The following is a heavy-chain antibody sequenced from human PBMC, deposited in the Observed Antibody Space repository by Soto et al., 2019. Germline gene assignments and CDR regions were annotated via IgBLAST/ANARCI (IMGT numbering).Heavy chain of an antibody. CDR2: IDWDSGK. CDR3: ARMGVSGSDYYYYMDV. Sequence: SGPTLVNPTQTLTLTCTFSGFSLSTSGMCVSWIRQPPGKALEWLARIDWDSGKFYSTSLKTRLTISKDTSKNQVVLTVPNMDPVDTAMYYCARMGVSGSDYYYYMDVWGKGTTVTVSS. V-gene: IGHV2-70*17. D-gene: IGHD3-10*01. J-gene: IGHJ6*03. CDR1: GFSLSTSGMC.